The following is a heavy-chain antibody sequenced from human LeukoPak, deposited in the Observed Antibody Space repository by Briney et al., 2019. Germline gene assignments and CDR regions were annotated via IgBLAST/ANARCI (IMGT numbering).Heavy chain of an antibody. V-gene: IGHV3-30*18. Sequence: GGSLRLSCAASGFTFSSYGMHWVRQAPGKGLEWVAVISYDGSNKYYADSVKGRFTISRDNSKNTLYLQMNSLRAEDTAVYYCAKLGYCSSTSCDSVGRDYWGQGTLVTVSS. D-gene: IGHD2-2*01. CDR1: GFTFSSYG. CDR3: AKLGYCSSTSCDSVGRDY. J-gene: IGHJ4*02. CDR2: ISYDGSNK.